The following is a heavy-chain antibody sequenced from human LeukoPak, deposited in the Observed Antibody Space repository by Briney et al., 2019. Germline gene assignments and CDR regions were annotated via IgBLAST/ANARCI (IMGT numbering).Heavy chain of an antibody. J-gene: IGHJ5*02. CDR3: ASRDVLLWFGELFSWFDP. V-gene: IGHV4-39*01. CDR1: GGSISTVNYF. D-gene: IGHD3-10*01. CDR2: IHYSGAT. Sequence: SETLSLTCTVSGGSISTVNYFWGWIRQPPGKGLEWIGSIHYSGATYYNPSLKSRVTISVDTSKNQFSLKLSSVTAADTAVYYCASRDVLLWFGELFSWFDPWGQGTLVTVSS.